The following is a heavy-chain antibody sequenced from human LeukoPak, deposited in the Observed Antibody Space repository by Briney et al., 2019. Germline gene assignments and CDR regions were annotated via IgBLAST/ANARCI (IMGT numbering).Heavy chain of an antibody. Sequence: PPQTLSLTCTVSGGSLSSPYCSWVRHPAGQGLEWIGRIYTSGSTNYNPSLKSRVTMSVDTSKNQFSLKLSSVTAADTAVYYCARDREWDLNGFDPWGQGTLVTVSS. D-gene: IGHD1-26*01. CDR1: GGSLSSPY. CDR3: ARDREWDLNGFDP. V-gene: IGHV4-4*07. CDR2: IYTSGST. J-gene: IGHJ5*02.